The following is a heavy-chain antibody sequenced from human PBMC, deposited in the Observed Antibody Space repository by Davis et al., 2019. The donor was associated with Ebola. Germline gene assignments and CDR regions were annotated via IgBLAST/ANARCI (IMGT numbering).Heavy chain of an antibody. CDR1: GYTFTGYY. D-gene: IGHD3-3*01. CDR3: ARVRILGKLDFDY. Sequence: AASVKVSCKASGYTFTGYYMHWVRQAPGQGLEWMGRINPNSGGTNYAQKFQGRVTMTRDTSISTAYMELSRLRSDDTAVYYCARVRILGKLDFDYWGQGTLVTVSS. V-gene: IGHV1-2*06. J-gene: IGHJ4*02. CDR2: INPNSGGT.